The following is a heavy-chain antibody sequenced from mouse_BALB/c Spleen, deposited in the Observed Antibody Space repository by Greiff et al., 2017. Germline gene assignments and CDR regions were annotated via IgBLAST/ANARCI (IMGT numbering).Heavy chain of an antibody. Sequence: VQVVESGPGLVAPSQSLSITCTVSGFSLTSYGVHWVRQPPGKGLEWLGVIWAGGSTNYNSALMSRLSISKDNSKSQVFLKMNSLQTDDTAMYYCARDGETARAFAYWGQGTLVTVSA. CDR3: ARDGETARAFAY. V-gene: IGHV2-9*02. CDR2: IWAGGST. J-gene: IGHJ3*01. D-gene: IGHD3-2*01. CDR1: GFSLTSYG.